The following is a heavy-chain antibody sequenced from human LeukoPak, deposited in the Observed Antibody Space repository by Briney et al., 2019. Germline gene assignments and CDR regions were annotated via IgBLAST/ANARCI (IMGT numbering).Heavy chain of an antibody. Sequence: PSETLSLTCTVSGGSISSYYWSWIRQPPVKGLEWIGYIYYSGSTNYNPSLKSRVTISVDTSKNQFSLKLSSVTAADTAVYYCARSFDSSGREYFQHWGQGTLVTVSS. V-gene: IGHV4-59*01. CDR2: IYYSGST. CDR3: ARSFDSSGREYFQH. CDR1: GGSISSYY. D-gene: IGHD3-22*01. J-gene: IGHJ1*01.